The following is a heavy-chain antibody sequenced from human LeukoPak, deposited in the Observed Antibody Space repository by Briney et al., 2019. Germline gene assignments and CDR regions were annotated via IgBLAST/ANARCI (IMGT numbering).Heavy chain of an antibody. Sequence: GASVKVSCKASGYTFTSYYMHWVRQAPGQGLEWMGWISAYNGNTNYAQKLQGRVTMTTDTSTSTAYMELRNLRSDDTAVYYCARDLGPATYDYWGQGTLVTVSS. CDR1: GYTFTSYY. D-gene: IGHD3-16*01. CDR3: ARDLGPATYDY. V-gene: IGHV1-18*04. CDR2: ISAYNGNT. J-gene: IGHJ4*02.